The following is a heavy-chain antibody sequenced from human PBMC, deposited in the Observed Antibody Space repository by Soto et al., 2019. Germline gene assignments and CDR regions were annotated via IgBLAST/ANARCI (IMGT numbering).Heavy chain of an antibody. CDR1: GYTLTELS. Sequence: ASVKVSCKVSGYTLTELSMHWVRQAPGKGREWMGGFDPEDGETIYAQKFQGRVTMTEDTSTDTAYMELSSLRSEDTAVYYCATVKYYYDSSGYRYYFDYWGQGTLVTVSS. CDR3: ATVKYYYDSSGYRYYFDY. D-gene: IGHD3-22*01. J-gene: IGHJ4*02. CDR2: FDPEDGET. V-gene: IGHV1-24*01.